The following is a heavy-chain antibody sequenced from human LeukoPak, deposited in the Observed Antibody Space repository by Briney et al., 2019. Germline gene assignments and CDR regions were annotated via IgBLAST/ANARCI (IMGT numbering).Heavy chain of an antibody. D-gene: IGHD2-15*01. CDR2: ISGDGGVI. CDR3: AKDQLLSVVVLVAATPDY. CDR1: GFTFDDYA. J-gene: IGHJ4*02. V-gene: IGHV3-43*02. Sequence: GGSLRLSCAASGFTFDDYAMHWVRQAPGKGLEWVSLISGDGGVIYYADSVKGRFTISRDKSKKSLYLQMNSLRTEDTALYYCAKDQLLSVVVLVAATPDYWGQGTLVTVSS.